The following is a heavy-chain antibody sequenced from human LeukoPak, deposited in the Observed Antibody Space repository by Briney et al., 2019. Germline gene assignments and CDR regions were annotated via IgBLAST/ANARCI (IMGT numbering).Heavy chain of an antibody. J-gene: IGHJ6*02. V-gene: IGHV4-34*01. CDR2: INHSGST. D-gene: IGHD2-15*01. CDR3: ARVVVVAATLAHYYYYGMDV. CDR1: GGSFSGYY. Sequence: SETLSLTCAVYGGSFSGYYWSWIRQPPGKGLEWIGEINHSGSTNYNPSLKSRVTISVDTSKNQFSLKLSSVTAADTAVCYCARVVVVAATLAHYYYYGMDVWGQGTTVTVSS.